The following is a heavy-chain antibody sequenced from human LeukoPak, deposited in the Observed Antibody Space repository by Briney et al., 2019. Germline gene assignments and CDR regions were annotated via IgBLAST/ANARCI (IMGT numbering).Heavy chain of an antibody. CDR3: ARVRYSSSSEFDY. CDR2: IYHSGST. Sequence: PSETLSLTCTVSGYSISSGYYWGWIRQPPGKGLEWIGSIYHSGSTYYNPSLKSRVTISVDPPKNQFSLKLSSVTAADTAVYYCARVRYSSSSEFDYWGQGTLVTVSS. CDR1: GYSISSGYY. J-gene: IGHJ4*02. D-gene: IGHD6-6*01. V-gene: IGHV4-38-2*02.